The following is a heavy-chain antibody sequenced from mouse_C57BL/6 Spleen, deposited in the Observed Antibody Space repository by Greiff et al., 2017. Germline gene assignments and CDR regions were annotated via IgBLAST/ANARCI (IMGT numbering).Heavy chain of an antibody. CDR3: ARSRYDYDEEDY. D-gene: IGHD2-4*01. Sequence: QVHVKQSGAELARPGASVKLSCKASGYTFTSYGISWVKQRTGQGLEWIGEIYPRSGNTYYNEKFKGKATLTADKSSSTAYMELRSLTSEDSAVYFCARSRYDYDEEDYWGQGTTLTVSS. CDR1: GYTFTSYG. V-gene: IGHV1-81*01. CDR2: IYPRSGNT. J-gene: IGHJ2*01.